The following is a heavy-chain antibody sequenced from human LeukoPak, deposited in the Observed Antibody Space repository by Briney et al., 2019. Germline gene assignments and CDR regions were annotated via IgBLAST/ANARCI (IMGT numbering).Heavy chain of an antibody. CDR3: ARPGYGDYGMDV. CDR2: IYYSGST. V-gene: IGHV4-59*08. D-gene: IGHD4-17*01. CDR1: GGSFSGYY. J-gene: IGHJ6*02. Sequence: SETLSLTCAVYGGSFSGYYWSWIRQPPGKGLEWIGYIYYSGSTNYNPSLKSRVTISVDTSKNQFSLKLSSVTAADTAVYYCARPGYGDYGMDVWGQGTTVTVSS.